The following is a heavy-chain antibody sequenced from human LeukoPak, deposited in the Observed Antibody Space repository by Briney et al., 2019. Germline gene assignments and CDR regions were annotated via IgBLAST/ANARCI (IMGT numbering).Heavy chain of an antibody. CDR3: ARGGIWYYDILTGYSFDY. J-gene: IGHJ4*02. D-gene: IGHD3-9*01. CDR2: INHSGST. V-gene: IGHV4-30-4*01. CDR1: GGSITSGDYY. Sequence: PSQTLSLTCTVSGGSITSGDYYWSWIRQPPGKGLEWIGEINHSGSTNYNPSLKSRVTISVDTSKNQFSLKLSSVTAADTAVYYCARGGIWYYDILTGYSFDYWGQGTLVTVSS.